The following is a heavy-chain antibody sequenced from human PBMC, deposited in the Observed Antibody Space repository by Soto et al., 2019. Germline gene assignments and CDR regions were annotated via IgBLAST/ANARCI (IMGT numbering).Heavy chain of an antibody. V-gene: IGHV3-53*01. D-gene: IGHD4-17*01. CDR2: IYSDGST. J-gene: IGHJ1*01. Sequence: EVQLVESGGGLIQPGGSLRLSCAASGFTVSSNYMSWVRQAPGKGLEWVSVIYSDGSTDYADSVKGRYTISRDNSNNTLYLQMNSLRAEDAAVYYFAKEGIWGTVTTSRYFQHWGQGNLVNGSS. CDR3: AKEGIWGTVTTSRYFQH. CDR1: GFTVSSNY.